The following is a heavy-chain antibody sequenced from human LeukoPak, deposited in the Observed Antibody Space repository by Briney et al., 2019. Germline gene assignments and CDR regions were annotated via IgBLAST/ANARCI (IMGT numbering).Heavy chain of an antibody. J-gene: IGHJ6*03. CDR2: IYYSGST. CDR1: GGSISSGSYY. V-gene: IGHV4-39*07. CDR3: ARPLNYDPLTADYYMDV. Sequence: SETLSLTCTVSGGSISSGSYYWSWIRQPAGKGLEWIGSIYYSGSTYYNPSLESRVTISVDTSKNQFSLKLTSVTAADTAVYYCARPLNYDPLTADYYMDVWGKGTTVTVSS. D-gene: IGHD3-3*01.